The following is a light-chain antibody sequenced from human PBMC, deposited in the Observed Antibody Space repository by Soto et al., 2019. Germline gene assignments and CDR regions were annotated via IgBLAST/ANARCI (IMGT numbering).Light chain of an antibody. CDR2: DVS. V-gene: IGLV2-11*01. Sequence: QSVLTQARSGSGSPGQSVTISCTGTSSDVGGYNYVSWYQQHPGKAPKLMIYDVSKRPSGVPDRFSGSKSGNTASLTISGLQAEDEADYYCCSYAGSSYVFGTGTKVTVL. J-gene: IGLJ1*01. CDR3: CSYAGSSYV. CDR1: SSDVGGYNY.